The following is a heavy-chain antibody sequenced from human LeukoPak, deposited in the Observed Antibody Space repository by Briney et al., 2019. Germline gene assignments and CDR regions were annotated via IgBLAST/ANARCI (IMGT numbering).Heavy chain of an antibody. CDR1: GFTFSNYG. CDR2: ISSSSSYI. V-gene: IGHV3-21*01. D-gene: IGHD3-3*01. J-gene: IGHJ5*02. CDR3: ARGEDFWSGYYTWNWFDP. Sequence: GGSLRLSCAASGFTFSNYGMHWVRQAPGEGLEWVSSISSSSSYIYYADSVKGRFTISRDNAKNSLYLQMNSLRAEDTAVYYCARGEDFWSGYYTWNWFDPWGQGTLVTVSS.